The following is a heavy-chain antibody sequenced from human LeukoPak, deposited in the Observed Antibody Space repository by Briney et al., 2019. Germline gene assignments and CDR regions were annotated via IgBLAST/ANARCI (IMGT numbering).Heavy chain of an antibody. J-gene: IGHJ4*02. V-gene: IGHV1-2*02. CDR2: INPNSGGT. Sequence: ASVKVSCKASGYTFTGYYMHWVRQAPGQGLEWMGWINPNSGGTNYAQKFQGRVTMTRDTSISTAYMELSRLRSDDTAVYYCARDRDCDSSFDYWGQGTLVTVSS. D-gene: IGHD2-21*02. CDR1: GYTFTGYY. CDR3: ARDRDCDSSFDY.